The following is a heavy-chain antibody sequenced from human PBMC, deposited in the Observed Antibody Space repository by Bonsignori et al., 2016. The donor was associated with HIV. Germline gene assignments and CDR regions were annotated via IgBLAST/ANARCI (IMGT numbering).Heavy chain of an antibody. V-gene: IGHV4-61*02. Sequence: QVQLQESGPGLVKPSQTLSLTCTVSGGSISSGSYYWSWIRQPAGKGLEWIGRIYTSGSTNYNPSLKSRVTISVDTSKNQFSLKLSSVTAADTAVYYCARDKNPTGFWSGYYMDVWDQGP. CDR2: IYTSGST. D-gene: IGHD3-3*01. CDR1: GGSISSGSYY. J-gene: IGHJ6*03. CDR3: ARDKNPTGFWSGYYMDV.